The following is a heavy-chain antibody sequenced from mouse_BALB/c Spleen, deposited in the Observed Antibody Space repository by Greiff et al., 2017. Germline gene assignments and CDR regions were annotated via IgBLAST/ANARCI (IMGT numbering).Heavy chain of an antibody. CDR1: GYTFTSYW. J-gene: IGHJ3*01. CDR2: INPSTGYT. Sequence: VQLQQSGAELAKPGASVKMSCKASGYTFTSYWMHWVKQRPGQGLEWIGYINPSTGYTEYNQKFKDKATLTADKSSSTAYMQLSSLTSEDSAVYYCARYGNYFAWFAYWGQGTLVTVSA. CDR3: ARYGNYFAWFAY. V-gene: IGHV1-7*01. D-gene: IGHD2-1*01.